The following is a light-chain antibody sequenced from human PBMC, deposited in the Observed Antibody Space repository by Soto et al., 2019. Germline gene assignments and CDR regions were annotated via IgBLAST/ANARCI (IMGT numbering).Light chain of an antibody. V-gene: IGKV3-15*01. CDR3: QHYNNWPPWT. CDR2: GAS. CDR1: QSVSSN. Sequence: EIVMTQSPATLSVSPGERATLSCRASQSVSSNLAWYQQKPGQAPRLLIYGASTRATGIPARFSGSGSGTEFTLTISSLQSEDFAVYYCQHYNNWPPWTFGYGTKVEIK. J-gene: IGKJ1*01.